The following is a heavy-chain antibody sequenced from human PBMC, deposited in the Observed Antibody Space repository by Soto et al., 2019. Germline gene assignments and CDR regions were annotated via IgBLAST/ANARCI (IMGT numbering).Heavy chain of an antibody. CDR2: IYYSGST. D-gene: IGHD3-16*01. Sequence: QLQLQESGPGLVKPSETLSLTCTVSGGSISSSSYYWGWIRQPPGKGLEWIGSIYYSGSTYYNPSLKSRVTISVDTSKNQFSLKLSSVTAADTAVYYCARQGGVNWFDPWGQGTLVTVSS. V-gene: IGHV4-39*01. CDR1: GGSISSSSYY. CDR3: ARQGGVNWFDP. J-gene: IGHJ5*02.